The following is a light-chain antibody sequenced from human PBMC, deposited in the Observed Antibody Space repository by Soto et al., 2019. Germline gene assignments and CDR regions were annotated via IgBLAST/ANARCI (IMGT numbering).Light chain of an antibody. J-gene: IGKJ5*01. CDR1: QSISSY. CDR2: AAS. CDR3: QQSYSTPIT. Sequence: DIQMTQSPSSLSASVGDIVTITCRASQSISSYLNWYQQKPGKAPKLLIYAASSLQSGVPSRFSGSGSGTDFTLTISSLQPEDFATYYCQQSYSTPITFGQGTRL. V-gene: IGKV1-39*01.